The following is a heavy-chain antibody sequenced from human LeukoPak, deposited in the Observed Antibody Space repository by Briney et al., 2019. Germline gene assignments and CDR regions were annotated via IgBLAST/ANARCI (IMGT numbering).Heavy chain of an antibody. CDR2: INQDDSEK. D-gene: IGHD3-10*01. V-gene: IGHV3-7*01. J-gene: IGHJ4*02. Sequence: GGSLRLSCAASGFTVSSNYMSWVRQAPGKGLEWVANINQDDSEKYYVDSVKGRFTISRDNAKSSLYLQMNSLRDEDTAVYYCARDPTSYYGSAWDYWGRGALVTVSS. CDR3: ARDPTSYYGSAWDY. CDR1: GFTVSSNY.